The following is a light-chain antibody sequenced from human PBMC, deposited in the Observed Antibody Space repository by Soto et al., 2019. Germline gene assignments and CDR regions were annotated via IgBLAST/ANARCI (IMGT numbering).Light chain of an antibody. CDR3: QQYNNWPPVT. Sequence: EIVMTQSPATLSVSPGERATLSCRASQSVSSNLAWYQQKPGQAPRLLIYGASTRATDVPARFSGSGSGTEFTLTVSSLQSEDFAVYYCQQYNNWPPVTFGQGTKLEIK. V-gene: IGKV3-15*01. CDR1: QSVSSN. J-gene: IGKJ2*01. CDR2: GAS.